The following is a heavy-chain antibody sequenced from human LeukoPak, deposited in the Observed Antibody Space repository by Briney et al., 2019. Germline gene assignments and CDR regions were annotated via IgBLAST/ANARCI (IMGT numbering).Heavy chain of an antibody. D-gene: IGHD3-22*01. Sequence: GASVKVSCKASGYTFTGYYMHWVRQAPGQGLEWMGWINPNSGGTNYAQKFQGRVTITRNTSISTAYMELSSLRSEDTAVYYCARVVDDSSGYYYGDSDYWGQGTLVTVSS. CDR1: GYTFTGYY. V-gene: IGHV1-2*02. CDR2: INPNSGGT. CDR3: ARVVDDSSGYYYGDSDY. J-gene: IGHJ4*02.